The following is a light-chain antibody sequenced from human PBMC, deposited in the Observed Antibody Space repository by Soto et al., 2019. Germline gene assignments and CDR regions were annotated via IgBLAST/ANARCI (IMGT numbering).Light chain of an antibody. CDR3: QQYKSYQWT. V-gene: IGKV1-5*01. Sequence: DIQMTQSPSTLSASVGDRVTITCRASQSISSWLAWYQQKPGKAPKLLIYDASSLESGVPSRFSGSGSGTECTLTISSLQPDDFATYYCQQYKSYQWTFGQGTKVEIK. CDR2: DAS. CDR1: QSISSW. J-gene: IGKJ1*01.